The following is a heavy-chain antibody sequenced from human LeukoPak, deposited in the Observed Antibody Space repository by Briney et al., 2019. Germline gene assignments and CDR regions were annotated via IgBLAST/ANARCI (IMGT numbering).Heavy chain of an antibody. D-gene: IGHD6-19*01. CDR1: GGTFSSYA. Sequence: ASVKVSCKASGGTFSSYAISWVRQAPGQGLEWMGGIIPIFGIANYAQKFQGRVTITADKSTSTAYMELSSLRSEDTAVYYCARDSTAVAGGNWFDPWGQGTQVTVSS. CDR2: IIPIFGIA. V-gene: IGHV1-69*10. CDR3: ARDSTAVAGGNWFDP. J-gene: IGHJ5*02.